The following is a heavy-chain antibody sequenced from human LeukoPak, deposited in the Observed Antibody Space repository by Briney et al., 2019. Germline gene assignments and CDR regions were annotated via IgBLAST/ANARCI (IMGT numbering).Heavy chain of an antibody. J-gene: IGHJ3*01. V-gene: IGHV3-23*01. CDR1: GFIFSSHA. CDR2: MSGSGGST. Sequence: GGSLRLSWAASGFIFSSHAMSWVRQAPGKGLEWVSGMSGSGGSTYYADSVKGRFTISRDNSENTLYLQMTSLRAEDTAVYYCAKEYSYDSGGDAFDVWGQGTLVTVSS. D-gene: IGHD3-22*01. CDR3: AKEYSYDSGGDAFDV.